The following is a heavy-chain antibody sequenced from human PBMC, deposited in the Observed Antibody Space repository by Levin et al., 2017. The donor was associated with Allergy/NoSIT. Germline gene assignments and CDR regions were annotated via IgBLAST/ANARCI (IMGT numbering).Heavy chain of an antibody. CDR3: AKDLKGSGWFDDAFDI. V-gene: IGHV3-23*01. CDR2: ISGSGGNT. CDR1: GFTFSSYA. Sequence: GGSLRLSCAVSGFTFSSYAMSWVRQAPGKGLEWVSAISGSGGNTYYADSVKGRFTISRDKSKNTLYLQMNSLRAEDTAVYYCAKDLKGSGWFDDAFDIWGQGTMVTVSS. J-gene: IGHJ3*02. D-gene: IGHD6-19*01.